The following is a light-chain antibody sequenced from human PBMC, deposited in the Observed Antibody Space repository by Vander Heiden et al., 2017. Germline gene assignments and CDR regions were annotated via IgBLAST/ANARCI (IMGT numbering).Light chain of an antibody. Sequence: DIQMTQSPSSLSASVGDRVTITCQASQGISNYLNWYQQKPGKAPKLLIYAASSLERGVPSRFSGSGSGTDFTLTISSLQPEDFATYYCQQSDSTPQTFGQGTKLEIK. CDR1: QGISNY. CDR3: QQSDSTPQT. CDR2: AAS. J-gene: IGKJ1*01. V-gene: IGKV1-39*01.